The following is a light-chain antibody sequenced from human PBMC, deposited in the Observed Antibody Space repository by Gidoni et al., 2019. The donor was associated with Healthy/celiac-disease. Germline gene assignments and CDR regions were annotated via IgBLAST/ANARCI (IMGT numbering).Light chain of an antibody. J-gene: IGKJ1*01. CDR2: WAS. CDR3: QQYYSTPPT. V-gene: IGKV4-1*01. CDR1: QSVLYSSNNKNY. Sequence: DIVMTQSPDSLAVSLGERATLNCKSSQSVLYSSNNKNYLAWYQQKPGQPPKLFIDWASTRESGVPDRFSGSGSGTDFTRTISSLQAEDVEVYYCQQYYSTPPTFGQGTKVEIK.